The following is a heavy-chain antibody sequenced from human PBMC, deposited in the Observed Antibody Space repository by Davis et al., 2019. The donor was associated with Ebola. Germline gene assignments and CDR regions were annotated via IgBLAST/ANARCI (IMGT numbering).Heavy chain of an antibody. CDR2: IYTGDSDT. D-gene: IGHD3-22*01. Sequence: GESLKISCQGSDNTFTNYWIGWVRQMPGKGLEWMGIIYTGDSDTRYSPSFRGQVTISADKSTRTAYLQWGRLKASDTAMYYCARRIGHYYDSSGYYDWFDPWGQGTLVTVSS. CDR3: ARRIGHYYDSSGYYDWFDP. J-gene: IGHJ5*02. V-gene: IGHV5-51*01. CDR1: DNTFTNYW.